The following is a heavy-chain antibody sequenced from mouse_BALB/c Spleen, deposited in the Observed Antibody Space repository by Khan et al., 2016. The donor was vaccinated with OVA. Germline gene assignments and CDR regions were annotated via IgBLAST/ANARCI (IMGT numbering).Heavy chain of an antibody. CDR3: ARDYWFAY. CDR2: ISSGDST. J-gene: IGHJ3*01. V-gene: IGHV5-6-5*01. CDR1: GFTFSNYA. Sequence: EVELVESGGGLVKPGGSLKLSCAASGFTFSNYAMSWVRQSPEKRLEWVASISSGDSTYYPDSVKGRFTISRDNARNIRYLQMSSLRSEDTAMYYCARDYWFAYWGQGTLVTVSS.